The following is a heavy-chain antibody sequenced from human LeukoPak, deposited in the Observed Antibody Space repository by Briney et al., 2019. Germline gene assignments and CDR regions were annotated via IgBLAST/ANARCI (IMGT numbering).Heavy chain of an antibody. J-gene: IGHJ6*03. D-gene: IGHD7-27*01. CDR3: ARGYNWGSPTRNFYYLDV. CDR2: IYTSGST. CDR1: GCSISSYY. V-gene: IGHV4-4*07. Sequence: SETLSLTCTVSGCSISSYYWSWIRQPAGKGLEWIGRIYTSGSTNHNPSLKSRVTMSVDTSKNQFSLKLRSVTAADTAVYYCARGYNWGSPTRNFYYLDVWGKGTTVTVSS.